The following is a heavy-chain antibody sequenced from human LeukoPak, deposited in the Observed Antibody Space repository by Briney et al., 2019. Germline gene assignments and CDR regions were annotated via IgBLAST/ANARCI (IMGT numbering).Heavy chain of an antibody. V-gene: IGHV3-48*03. CDR3: ARDRGTSTVRSFDI. D-gene: IGHD4-17*01. CDR1: GFTFSSYE. CDR2: ISSSGSTI. J-gene: IGHJ3*02. Sequence: GGSLRLSCPASGFTFSSYEMNWVRQAPGKGLEWVSYISSSGSTIYYADSVKGRFTISRDNAKNSLYLQMNSLRAEDTAVYYCARDRGTSTVRSFDIWGQGTMVTVSS.